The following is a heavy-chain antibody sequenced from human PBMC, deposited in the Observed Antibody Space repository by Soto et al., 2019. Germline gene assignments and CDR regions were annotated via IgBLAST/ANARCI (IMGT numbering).Heavy chain of an antibody. CDR2: INPDGSKE. J-gene: IGHJ4*02. Sequence: PGGSLRLSCAASGFSFTSFWMDWVRQAPGKGLEWVANINPDGSKEQYVDSVKGRFTISRDNARNSLYLQMSSLTAEDSALYYCSRSLDSWGQGTRATVSS. CDR3: SRSLDS. V-gene: IGHV3-7*01. CDR1: GFSFTSFW.